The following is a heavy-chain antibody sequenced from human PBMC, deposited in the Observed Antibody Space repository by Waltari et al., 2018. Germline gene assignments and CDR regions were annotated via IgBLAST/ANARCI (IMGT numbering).Heavy chain of an antibody. J-gene: IGHJ4*02. CDR2: ISWDGGST. CDR1: GFIFDDYA. V-gene: IGHV3-43D*04. D-gene: IGHD6-19*01. Sequence: EVQLVESGGVVVQPGGSLRLSCAASGFIFDDYAMHWVSKAPGKGLEWVSLISWDGGSTYYADSVKGRFTISRDNSKNSLYLQMNSLRAEDTALYYCAKDPTQWPSGVDYWGQGTLVTVSS. CDR3: AKDPTQWPSGVDY.